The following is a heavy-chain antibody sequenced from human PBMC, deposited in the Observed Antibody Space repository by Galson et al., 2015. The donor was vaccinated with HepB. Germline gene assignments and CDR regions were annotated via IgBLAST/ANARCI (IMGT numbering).Heavy chain of an antibody. CDR1: GFTFSSYA. Sequence: SLRLSCAASGFTFSSYAMSWVRQAPGKGLEWVSAISGSGGSTYYADSVKGRFTISRDNSKNTLYLQMNSLRAEDTAVYYCAKIGGYDFWSGYSLDYWGQGTLVTVSS. CDR2: ISGSGGST. CDR3: AKIGGYDFWSGYSLDY. D-gene: IGHD3-3*01. J-gene: IGHJ4*02. V-gene: IGHV3-23*01.